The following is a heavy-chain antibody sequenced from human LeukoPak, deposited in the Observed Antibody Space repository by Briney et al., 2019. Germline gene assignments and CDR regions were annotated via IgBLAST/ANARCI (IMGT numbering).Heavy chain of an antibody. CDR3: ASNNHRDGYSYGDYYFDY. V-gene: IGHV4-59*01. CDR2: IYYSGST. J-gene: IGHJ4*02. D-gene: IGHD5-18*01. Sequence: SETLSLTCTVSGGSISSYYWSWIRQPPGKGLEWIGYIYYSGSTNYNPSLKSRVTISVDTSKNQFSLKLSSVTAADTAVYYCASNNHRDGYSYGDYYFDYWGQGTLVTVSS. CDR1: GGSISSYY.